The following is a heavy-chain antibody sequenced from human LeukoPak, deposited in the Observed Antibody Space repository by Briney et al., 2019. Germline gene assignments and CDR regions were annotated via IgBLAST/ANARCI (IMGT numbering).Heavy chain of an antibody. V-gene: IGHV1-69*05. J-gene: IGHJ4*02. CDR1: GGTFSSYA. D-gene: IGHD3-10*01. CDR3: ARRGEVSQAEFDY. Sequence: GSSAKVSCKASGGTFSSYAISWVRQAPGQGLEWMGRIIPIFGTANYAQKFQGRVTITTDESTSTAYMELSSLRSEDTAVYYCARRGEVSQAEFDYWGQGTLVTVSS. CDR2: IIPIFGTA.